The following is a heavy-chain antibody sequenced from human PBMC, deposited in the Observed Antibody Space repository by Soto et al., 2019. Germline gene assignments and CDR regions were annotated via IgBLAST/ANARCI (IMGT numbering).Heavy chain of an antibody. D-gene: IGHD6-13*01. J-gene: IGHJ3*02. V-gene: IGHV1-69*12. CDR2: IVPIFSTT. CDR3: SREAAAAGTFREFAFDI. CDR1: GDTFNNYA. Sequence: QVQLVQSGAEVKKPGSSGKVACKVSGDTFNNYAINWVRQAPGQGLAWMGAIVPIFSTTNYAQKFQGRVTITADESTITAYVVLSSLRSDDTATYYCSREAAAAGTFREFAFDIWCQGTMVSVSS.